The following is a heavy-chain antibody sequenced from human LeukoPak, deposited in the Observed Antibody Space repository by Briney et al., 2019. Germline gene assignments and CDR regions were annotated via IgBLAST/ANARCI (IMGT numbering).Heavy chain of an antibody. Sequence: GGSLRLSCAASGFTFSSYEMNWVRQAPGKGLEWVSYISSSGSTTHYADSVKGRFTISRDNAKKSLYLQMNSLRAKDTAVYYCARDNYDSSGYYFDWGQGTLVTVSS. J-gene: IGHJ4*02. CDR3: ARDNYDSSGYYFD. CDR1: GFTFSSYE. D-gene: IGHD3-22*01. CDR2: ISSSGSTT. V-gene: IGHV3-48*03.